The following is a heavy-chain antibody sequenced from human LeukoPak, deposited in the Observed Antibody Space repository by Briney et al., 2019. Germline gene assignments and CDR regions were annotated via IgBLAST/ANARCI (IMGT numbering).Heavy chain of an antibody. V-gene: IGHV3-74*01. D-gene: IGHD4-17*01. J-gene: IGHJ4*02. CDR1: GFTFSNYW. CDR2: INSDGSST. Sequence: GGSLRLSCAASGFTFSNYWMHWVRQAPGKGLVWVSRINSDGSSTTSADSVKGRFTISRDNAKNTLYLQMNSLRAEDTAVYYCEKGGATVIDYWGQGTLVTVSS. CDR3: EKGGATVIDY.